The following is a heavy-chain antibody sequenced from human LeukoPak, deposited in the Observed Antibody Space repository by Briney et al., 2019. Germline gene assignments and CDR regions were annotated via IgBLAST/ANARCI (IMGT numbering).Heavy chain of an antibody. V-gene: IGHV1-2*04. CDR1: GYTFTGYY. CDR2: INPNSGGT. CDR3: AARGPFIAAPGAVFDY. Sequence: ASVKVSCKASGYTFTGYYMHWVRQAPGQGLEWMGWINPNSGGTNYAQKFQGWVTMTRDTSISTAYMELSRLRSDDTAVYYCAARGPFIAAPGAVFDYWGQGTLVTVSS. J-gene: IGHJ4*02. D-gene: IGHD6-13*01.